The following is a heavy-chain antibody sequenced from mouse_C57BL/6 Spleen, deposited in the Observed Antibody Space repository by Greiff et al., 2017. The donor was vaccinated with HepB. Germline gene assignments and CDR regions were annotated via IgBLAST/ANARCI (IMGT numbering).Heavy chain of an antibody. CDR3: ARDGTTVVDWFAY. D-gene: IGHD1-1*01. CDR1: GYSITSGYY. J-gene: IGHJ3*01. V-gene: IGHV3-6*01. CDR2: ISYDGSN. Sequence: EVKLQESGPGLVKPSQSLSLTCSVTGYSITSGYYWNWIRQFPGNKLEWMGYISYDGSNNYNPSLKNRISITRDTSKNQFFLKLNSVTTEDTATYYCARDGTTVVDWFAYWGQGTLVTVSA.